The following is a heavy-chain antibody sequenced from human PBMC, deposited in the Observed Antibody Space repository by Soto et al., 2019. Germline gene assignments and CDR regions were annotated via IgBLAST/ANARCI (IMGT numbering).Heavy chain of an antibody. CDR3: ARHDAVAYYYDSSGRRFDP. V-gene: IGHV4-30-2*03. J-gene: IGHJ5*02. D-gene: IGHD3-22*01. CDR1: GGPISSGGYS. CDR2: VYHSGST. Sequence: SETLSLTCAVSGGPISSGGYSWSWIRQPPGKGLEWIGYVYHSGSTYYNPSLKSRVTISVDTSKNQFSLKLSSVTAADTAVYYCARHDAVAYYYDSSGRRFDPWGQGNLVTVSS.